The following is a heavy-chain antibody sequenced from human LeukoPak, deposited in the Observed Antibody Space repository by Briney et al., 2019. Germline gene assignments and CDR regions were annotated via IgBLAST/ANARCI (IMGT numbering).Heavy chain of an antibody. CDR3: AKQRSEVPVAASNY. D-gene: IGHD2-2*01. CDR1: GFTFGTSA. Sequence: GGSLRLSCAASGFTFGTSAMSWVRQAPGNGLEWVSGISGSGDSTYYVDSVKGRFIISRDNSKSTLYLHMNSLRAEDTAIYYCAKQRSEVPVAASNYWGQGTLVAVSS. V-gene: IGHV3-23*01. CDR2: ISGSGDST. J-gene: IGHJ4*02.